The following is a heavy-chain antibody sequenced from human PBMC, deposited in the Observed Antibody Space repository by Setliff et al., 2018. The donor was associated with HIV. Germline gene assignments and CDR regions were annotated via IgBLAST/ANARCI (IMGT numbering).Heavy chain of an antibody. D-gene: IGHD3-22*01. CDR3: VTVGDYDSSGYYRY. CDR1: GFTFDNYG. J-gene: IGHJ4*02. V-gene: IGHV3-20*04. Sequence: AGGSLRLSCAASGFTFDNYGMTWVRQAPGKGLEWVSGINWNGGSTGYADSVKGRFTISRDNAKNSLHLQMNSLRVEDTALYYCVTVGDYDSSGYYRYWGQGTLVTVSS. CDR2: INWNGGST.